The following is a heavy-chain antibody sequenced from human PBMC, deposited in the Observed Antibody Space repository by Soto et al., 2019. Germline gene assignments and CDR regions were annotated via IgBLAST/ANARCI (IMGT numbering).Heavy chain of an antibody. D-gene: IGHD3-22*01. Sequence: SETLSLTCTVSGGSISSGDYYWSWIRQPPGKGLEWIGYIYYSGSTYYNPSLKSRVTISVDTSKNQFSLKLSSVTAADTAVYYCAREVMIVVVSNWFDPWGQGTLVSVSS. CDR3: AREVMIVVVSNWFDP. CDR2: IYYSGST. V-gene: IGHV4-30-4*01. J-gene: IGHJ5*02. CDR1: GGSISSGDYY.